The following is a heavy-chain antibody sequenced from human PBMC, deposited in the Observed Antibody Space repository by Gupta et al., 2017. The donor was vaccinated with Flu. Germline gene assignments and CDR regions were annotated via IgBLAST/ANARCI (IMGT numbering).Heavy chain of an antibody. CDR2: ISNDGSDM. V-gene: IGHV3-74*01. CDR1: GFTPSSYW. Sequence: EVQLVESGGDLVQPGGSLRLSCEASGFTPSSYWMHWVRQVPGKGLMCVARISNDGSDMSYADSVKGRFAISRDSAKNTLYLQMTSLRAEDTAVYYCVRGSSGWNGFDYWGQGTLVTVSS. J-gene: IGHJ4*02. CDR3: VRGSSGWNGFDY. D-gene: IGHD6-19*01.